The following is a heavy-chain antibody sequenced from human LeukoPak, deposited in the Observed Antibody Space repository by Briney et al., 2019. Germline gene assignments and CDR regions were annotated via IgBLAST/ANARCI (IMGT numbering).Heavy chain of an antibody. D-gene: IGHD3-10*01. Sequence: PGRSLRLSCAASGFTLSSYGMHWVRQAPGKGLEWVAVISYDRSNIYYGDSVKGRFTISRDNSKNTLNLQMNSLRVEDTAVYYRAKDLSGRKGSFDHWGQGTLVTVSS. CDR1: GFTLSSYG. CDR3: AKDLSGRKGSFDH. CDR2: ISYDRSNI. V-gene: IGHV3-30*18. J-gene: IGHJ4*02.